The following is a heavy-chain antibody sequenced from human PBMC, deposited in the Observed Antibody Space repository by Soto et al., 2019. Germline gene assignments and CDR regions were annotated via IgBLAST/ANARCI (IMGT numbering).Heavy chain of an antibody. Sequence: QVQLQESGPGLVKASETLSLTCTVSGGSVSSSGYYWGWIRQPPGKGLEWIATIHFSEGTYYNPSLESRVTXXVXTXXNQFPLKLRSVTAADTAVYYCARLADMTGYINLAYWGQGTLVTVSS. CDR3: ARLADMTGYINLAY. D-gene: IGHD3-9*01. CDR1: GGSVSSSGYY. J-gene: IGHJ4*02. CDR2: IHFSEGT. V-gene: IGHV4-39*01.